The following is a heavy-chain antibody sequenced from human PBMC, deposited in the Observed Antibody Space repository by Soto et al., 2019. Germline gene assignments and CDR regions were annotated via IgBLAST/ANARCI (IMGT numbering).Heavy chain of an antibody. J-gene: IGHJ3*02. CDR1: GFIFKHAY. D-gene: IGHD3-22*01. CDR2: IRSKTDGETS. V-gene: IGHV3-15*07. CDR3: TTRTLTYYHDSSGPGAFDI. Sequence: PGGSLRLSCAASGFIFKHAYMNWVRQAPGKGLEWVGRIRSKTDGETSDNAAPVKGRFTISRDDSTNTLYLQMNSLKTEDTAVYYRTTRTLTYYHDSSGPGAFDIWGQGTMVTVSS.